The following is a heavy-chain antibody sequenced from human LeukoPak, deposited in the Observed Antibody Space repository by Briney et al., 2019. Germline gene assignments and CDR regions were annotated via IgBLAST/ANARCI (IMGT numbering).Heavy chain of an antibody. V-gene: IGHV3-23*01. CDR1: GFTFRRYA. Sequence: PGGSLRLSCAASGFTFRRYAMSWVRQAPGKGLEWASAISGSGGSTYYADSVKGRFTISRDNSKNTLYLQMNSLRAEDTAVYYCAKDRLGGSCSTDWGQGTLVIVSS. CDR2: ISGSGGST. CDR3: AKDRLGGSCSTD. D-gene: IGHD2-15*01. J-gene: IGHJ4*01.